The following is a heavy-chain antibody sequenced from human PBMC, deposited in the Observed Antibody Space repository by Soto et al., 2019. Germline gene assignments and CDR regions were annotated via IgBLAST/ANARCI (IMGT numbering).Heavy chain of an antibody. J-gene: IGHJ4*02. CDR3: ARAGGLGAVAVDY. D-gene: IGHD6-19*01. CDR2: TYHSGST. V-gene: IGHV4-30-2*01. CDR1: GGSISSGGYS. Sequence: QLQLQESGSGLVKPSRTLSLNCAVSGGSISSGGYSWSWIRQPPGKGLEWIGYTYHSGSTYYNPSLKSRVTISVDRSKNQFSLKLSSVTAADTAVYYCARAGGLGAVAVDYWGQGTLVTVSS.